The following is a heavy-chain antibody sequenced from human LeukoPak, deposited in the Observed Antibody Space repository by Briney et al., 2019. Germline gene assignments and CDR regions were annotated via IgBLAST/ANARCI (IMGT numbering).Heavy chain of an antibody. V-gene: IGHV4-59*01. J-gene: IGHJ1*01. CDR3: AAASYGSTWYNAENAECFRH. Sequence: PSETLSLTCSVSGGSISSYYWSWIRQPPGKGLEYIGYIYYSGGTNYNPSLKSRVTISVDTSKNQFSLKVISVTAADTAIYYCAAASYGSTWYNAENAECFRHWGQGTLVTVSS. CDR2: IYYSGGT. CDR1: GGSISSYY. D-gene: IGHD6-13*01.